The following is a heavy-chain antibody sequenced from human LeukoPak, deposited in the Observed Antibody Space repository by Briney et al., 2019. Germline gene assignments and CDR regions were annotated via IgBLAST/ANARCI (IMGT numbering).Heavy chain of an antibody. V-gene: IGHV3-21*05. CDR3: ARVWQDYSNADY. CDR2: ISRSSAYI. CDR1: GFTFSSFN. Sequence: GGSLRLSCAASGFTFSSFNMNWDRQAPGKGPEWVSYISRSSAYIHYADSMRGRFAISRDNAKNSLYLQMNGLRAEDTAIYYCARVWQDYSNADYWGQGTLVTVSS. D-gene: IGHD4-11*01. J-gene: IGHJ4*02.